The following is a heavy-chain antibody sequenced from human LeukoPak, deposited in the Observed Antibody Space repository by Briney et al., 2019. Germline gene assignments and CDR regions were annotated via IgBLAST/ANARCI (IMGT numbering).Heavy chain of an antibody. CDR3: ARGRAAAGSYYFDY. D-gene: IGHD6-13*01. CDR1: GFTFSDYY. V-gene: IGHV3-11*01. Sequence: PGGSLRLSCAASGFTFSDYYMSWIRQAPGKGLEWISYISGSSTTIYYADSVKGRFTISRDNAKNSLFLQMNSLGAEDTALYYCARGRAAAGSYYFDYWGQGTLVTVSS. CDR2: ISGSSTTI. J-gene: IGHJ4*02.